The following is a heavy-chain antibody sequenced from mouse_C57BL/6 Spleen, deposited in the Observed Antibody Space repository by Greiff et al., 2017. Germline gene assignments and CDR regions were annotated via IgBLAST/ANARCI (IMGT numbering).Heavy chain of an antibody. CDR1: GFSFNTYA. Sequence: EVMLVESGGGLVQPKGSLKLSCAASGFSFNTYAMNWVRQAPGKGLEWVARIRSKSNNYATYYADSVKDRFTISRDDSESMLYLQMNNLKTEDTAMYYCVRDRSGSYAMDYWGQGTSVTVSS. J-gene: IGHJ4*01. V-gene: IGHV10-1*01. CDR3: VRDRSGSYAMDY. D-gene: IGHD3-2*02. CDR2: IRSKSNNYAT.